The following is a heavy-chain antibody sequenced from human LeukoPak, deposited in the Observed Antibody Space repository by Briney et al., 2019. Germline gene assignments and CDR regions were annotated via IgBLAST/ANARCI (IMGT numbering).Heavy chain of an antibody. CDR2: ISGSGGST. V-gene: IGHV3-23*01. CDR3: AKGTGSGEYYYYYMDV. J-gene: IGHJ6*03. D-gene: IGHD1-26*01. Sequence: PGGSLRLSCAASGFTFSSYAMSWVRQAPGKGLEWVSAISGSGGSTYYADSVKGRFTISRDNSKNTLYLQMNSLRAEDTAVYYCAKGTGSGEYYYYYMDVWGKGTTVTVSS. CDR1: GFTFSSYA.